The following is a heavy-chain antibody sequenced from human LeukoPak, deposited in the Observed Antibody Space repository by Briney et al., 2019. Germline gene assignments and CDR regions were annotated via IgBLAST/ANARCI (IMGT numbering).Heavy chain of an antibody. CDR3: ARDPNGDFIGTFDM. CDR1: GFSFSDYY. Sequence: GGSLRLSCAASGFSFSDYYMSWIRQAPGKGLEWVSSISGSGGNTQYAASVQGRFTISRDNSKNTLYLQMDSLRAEDTAVYYCARDPNGDFIGTFDMWGQGTMVTVSS. V-gene: IGHV3-23*01. D-gene: IGHD4-17*01. J-gene: IGHJ3*02. CDR2: ISGSGGNT.